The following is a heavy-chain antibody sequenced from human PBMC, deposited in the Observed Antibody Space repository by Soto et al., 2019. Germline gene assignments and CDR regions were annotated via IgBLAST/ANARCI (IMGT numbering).Heavy chain of an antibody. J-gene: IGHJ2*01. V-gene: IGHV3-13*04. Sequence: EVQLVASGGGLVQPGESLRLSGGASGFTFSSYDMHWVRQATGKGLEWVSSVDTAGDTYFPGSVKGRFSISRDNAKNSLYLQMNSLTAGDTAVYYSARGSDSSHYRGYYWYFDLWGRGTLVTVSS. CDR1: GFTFSSYD. CDR2: VDTAGDT. D-gene: IGHD6-19*01. CDR3: ARGSDSSHYRGYYWYFDL.